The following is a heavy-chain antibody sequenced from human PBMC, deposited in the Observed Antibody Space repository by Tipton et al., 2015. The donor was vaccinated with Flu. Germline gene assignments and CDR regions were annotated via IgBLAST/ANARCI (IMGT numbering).Heavy chain of an antibody. CDR1: GFTFSVYE. J-gene: IGHJ6*02. CDR3: ARGCTSPSWYGAHHYYGMDV. Sequence: QLVQSGGGSVQPGGSLRLSCATSGFTFSVYEMNWVRQAPGKGLEWVSYSSSSDDINYADSVQGRLTISRDNTKNSLYLQMNSLRAEDTGVYYCARGCTSPSWYGAHHYYGMDVWGQGTTVTVTS. CDR2: SSSSDDI. V-gene: IGHV3-48*03. D-gene: IGHD6-13*01.